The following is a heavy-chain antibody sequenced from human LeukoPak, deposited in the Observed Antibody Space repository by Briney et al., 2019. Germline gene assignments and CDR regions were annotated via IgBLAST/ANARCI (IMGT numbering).Heavy chain of an antibody. Sequence: ASVEVSCKASGYTFTSYAMHWVRQAPGQRLEWMGWINAGNGNTKYSQKFQGRVTITRDTSASTAYMELSSLRSEDTAVYYCATTLQWELEEGRAFDIWGQGTMVTVSS. CDR1: GYTFTSYA. CDR2: INAGNGNT. J-gene: IGHJ3*02. V-gene: IGHV1-3*01. D-gene: IGHD1-26*01. CDR3: ATTLQWELEEGRAFDI.